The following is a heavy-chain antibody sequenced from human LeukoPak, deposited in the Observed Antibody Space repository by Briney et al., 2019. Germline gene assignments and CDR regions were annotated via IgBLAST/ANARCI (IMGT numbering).Heavy chain of an antibody. CDR2: INPNSGGT. J-gene: IGHJ4*02. CDR3: ARDTGDCGGDCYSADY. Sequence: ASVNVSCKASGYTFTGYYMHWVRQAAGQGLEWMGWINPNSGGTNYAQKFQGWVTMTRDTSISTAYMELSRLRSDDTAVYYCARDTGDCGGDCYSADYWGQGTLVTVSS. D-gene: IGHD2-21*02. V-gene: IGHV1-2*04. CDR1: GYTFTGYY.